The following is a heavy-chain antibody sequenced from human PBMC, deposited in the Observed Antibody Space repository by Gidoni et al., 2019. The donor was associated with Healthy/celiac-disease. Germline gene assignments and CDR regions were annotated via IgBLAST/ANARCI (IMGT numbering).Heavy chain of an antibody. Sequence: QVQLVEAGGGVGQPGRAVRLACAASGFTFSSYDMHWVRQAPGKGLGWVAVISYDGSNKYYADSVKGRFTISRDNSKNTLYLQMNSLSAEDTAVYYCARDRSYSLDYWGQGTLVTVSS. CDR2: ISYDGSNK. CDR1: GFTFSSYD. V-gene: IGHV3-30-3*01. D-gene: IGHD5-12*01. J-gene: IGHJ4*02. CDR3: ARDRSYSLDY.